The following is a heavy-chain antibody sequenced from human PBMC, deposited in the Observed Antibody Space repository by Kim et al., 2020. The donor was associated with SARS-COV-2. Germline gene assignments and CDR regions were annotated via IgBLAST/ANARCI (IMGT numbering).Heavy chain of an antibody. J-gene: IGHJ6*02. Sequence: GGSLRLSCAASGFTFSSYAMSWVRQAPGKGLEWVSAISGSGGSTYYADSVKGRFTISRDNSKNTLYLQMNSLRAEDTAVYYCAKGTLITMVRGVIIRYYGMDVWGQGTTVTVSS. CDR3: AKGTLITMVRGVIIRYYGMDV. CDR2: ISGSGGST. CDR1: GFTFSSYA. V-gene: IGHV3-23*01. D-gene: IGHD3-10*01.